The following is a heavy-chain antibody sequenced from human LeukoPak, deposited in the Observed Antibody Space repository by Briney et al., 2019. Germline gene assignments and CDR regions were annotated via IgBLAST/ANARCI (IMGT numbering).Heavy chain of an antibody. V-gene: IGHV4-4*07. CDR2: IYTSGST. D-gene: IGHD6-13*01. J-gene: IGHJ6*02. CDR3: ASDRTVRLSSWYPMPRWGMDV. Sequence: SETLSLTCTVSGGSISSYYWSWIRQPAGKGLEWIGRIYTSGSTNYNPSLKSRVTMSVDTSKNQFSLKLSSVTAADTAVYYCASDRTVRLSSWYPMPRWGMDVWGQGTTVTVSS. CDR1: GGSISSYY.